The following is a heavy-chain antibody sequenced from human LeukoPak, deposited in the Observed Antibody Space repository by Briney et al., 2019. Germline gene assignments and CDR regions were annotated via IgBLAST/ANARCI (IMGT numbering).Heavy chain of an antibody. CDR2: MNPNSGNT. Sequence: ASVKVSCKASGYTFTSYDINWVRQATGQGLEWMGWMNPNSGNTGYAQKLQGRVTMTTDTSTSTAYMELRSLRSDDTAVYYCARDRNYYDILTGYYSAQKTFDYWGQGTLVTVSS. D-gene: IGHD3-9*01. V-gene: IGHV1-8*01. J-gene: IGHJ4*02. CDR1: GYTFTSYD. CDR3: ARDRNYYDILTGYYSAQKTFDY.